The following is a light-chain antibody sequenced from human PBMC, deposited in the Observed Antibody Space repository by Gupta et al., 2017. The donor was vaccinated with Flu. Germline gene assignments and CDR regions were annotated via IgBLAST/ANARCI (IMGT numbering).Light chain of an antibody. CDR3: RQRSDWPRFA. V-gene: IGKV3-11*01. CDR1: QNVAES. J-gene: IGKJ3*01. CDR2: DAS. Sequence: ATLSLSPGERATVSCRTSQNVAESLAWYQQKPGQPPRLLIYDASKRDTGIPARFSGSGYGTEFTLTISSREPEDFAVYFCRQRSDWPRFAFGHGTKVDIK.